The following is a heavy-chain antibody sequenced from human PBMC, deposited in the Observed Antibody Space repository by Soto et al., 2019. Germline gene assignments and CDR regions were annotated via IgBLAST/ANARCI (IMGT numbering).Heavy chain of an antibody. CDR1: GFTFSSHA. CDR3: ARETPGITGTGGMDV. D-gene: IGHD1-20*01. V-gene: IGHV3-23*01. CDR2: ISGSGGNT. J-gene: IGHJ6*02. Sequence: GGSLRLSCADSGFTFSSHAMTWVRQSPGKGLEWVSAISGSGGNTYYADSVKGRFTISRDNSKNTLYLQMNSLRAEDTAVYYCARETPGITGTGGMDVWGQGTTVTVSS.